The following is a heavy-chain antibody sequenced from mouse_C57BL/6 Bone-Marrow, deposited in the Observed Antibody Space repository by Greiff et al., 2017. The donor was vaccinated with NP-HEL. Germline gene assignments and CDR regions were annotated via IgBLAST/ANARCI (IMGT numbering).Heavy chain of an antibody. CDR1: GYTFTSYD. CDR3: ARPQICYGYDHFAN. J-gene: IGHJ3*01. Sequence: QVQLQQSGPELVKPGASVKLSCKASGYTFTSYDINWVKQRPGQGLEWIGWIYPRDGSTKYNEKFKGKATLTVDTSSSTAYMELHSLTSEDSAVYFCARPQICYGYDHFANWGQGTLVTVSA. D-gene: IGHD2-2*01. CDR2: IYPRDGST. V-gene: IGHV1-85*01.